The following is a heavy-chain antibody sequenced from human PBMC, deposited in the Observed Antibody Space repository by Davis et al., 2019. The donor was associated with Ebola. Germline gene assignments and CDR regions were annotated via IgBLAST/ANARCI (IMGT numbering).Heavy chain of an antibody. CDR1: GFTFSGYS. V-gene: IGHV3-23*01. J-gene: IGHJ4*02. CDR3: AKVTTNGDHY. Sequence: GGSLRLSCAASGFTFSGYSMSWVRQAPGKGLEWVSGISGSVGSTYYADSVKGRFTISRDNSKNTLYLQMNSLRAEDTAVYYCAKVTTNGDHYWGQGTLVTVSS. CDR2: ISGSVGST. D-gene: IGHD4-17*01.